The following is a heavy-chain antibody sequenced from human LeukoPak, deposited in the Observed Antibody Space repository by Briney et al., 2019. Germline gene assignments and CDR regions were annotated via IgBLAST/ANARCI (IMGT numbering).Heavy chain of an antibody. D-gene: IGHD3-22*01. CDR2: IRYDGTNE. Sequence: PGGSLRLSCAASGFTFSSYGMHWVRQAPGQGLEGVAFIRYDGTNEYYADSVKGRFTISRDNSKNTLHLQMNSLRAEDTAVYYCAREFPKYYYDSSGYVDAFDIWGQGTMVTVSS. CDR1: GFTFSSYG. V-gene: IGHV3-30*02. J-gene: IGHJ3*02. CDR3: AREFPKYYYDSSGYVDAFDI.